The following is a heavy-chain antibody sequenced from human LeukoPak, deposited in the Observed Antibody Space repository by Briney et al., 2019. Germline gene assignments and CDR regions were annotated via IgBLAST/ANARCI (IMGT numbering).Heavy chain of an antibody. J-gene: IGHJ6*02. CDR2: INHSGST. D-gene: IGHD2-8*01. CDR3: ARVYCTNGVCYGSYYYGMDV. Sequence: PSETLSLTCAVYGGSFSGYYWRWIRQPPGKGLEWIGEINHSGSTNYNPSLKSRVTISVDTSKNQFSLKLSSVTAADTAVYYCARVYCTNGVCYGSYYYGMDVWGQGTTVTVSS. CDR1: GGSFSGYY. V-gene: IGHV4-34*01.